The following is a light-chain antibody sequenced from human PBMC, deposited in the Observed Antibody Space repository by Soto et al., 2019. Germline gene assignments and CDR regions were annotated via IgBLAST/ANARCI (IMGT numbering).Light chain of an antibody. V-gene: IGKV3-20*01. Sequence: EIVLTQSPGTLSLSPGDRATLSCRTSQTVSSTSLAWYQQRPGQPPSLLIYGASSRASGIPDRFSGSGSGTEFTLTISGLQSEDFAVYYCQQYDTWPSFGQGTKLQIK. CDR2: GAS. CDR3: QQYDTWPS. J-gene: IGKJ2*01. CDR1: QTVSSTS.